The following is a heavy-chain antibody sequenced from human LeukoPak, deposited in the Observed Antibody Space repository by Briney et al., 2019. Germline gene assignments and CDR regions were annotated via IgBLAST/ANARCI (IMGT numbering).Heavy chain of an antibody. V-gene: IGHV4-59*12. Sequence: PSETLSFTCTVSGGSISSYYWSWIRQPPGKGLEWIGYIYYSGSTNYNPSLKSRVTISVDTSKNQFSLKLSSVTAADTAVYYCARRTTYFGFRPSESPSCFDYWGQGTLVTVSS. CDR2: IYYSGST. D-gene: IGHD3-9*01. CDR1: GGSISSYY. CDR3: ARRTTYFGFRPSESPSCFDY. J-gene: IGHJ4*02.